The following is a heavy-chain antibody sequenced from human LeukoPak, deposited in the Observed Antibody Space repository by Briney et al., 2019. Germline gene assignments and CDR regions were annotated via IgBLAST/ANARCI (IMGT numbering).Heavy chain of an antibody. CDR2: IYPNRGGT. CDR1: GYTFTDYY. D-gene: IGHD3-22*01. CDR3: ARAYDGSGNLDY. J-gene: IGHJ4*02. Sequence: ASVKVSCKGSGYTFTDYYMHWMRQAPGQGLEWMGWIYPNRGGTNYAQKFQGRVTMTRDTSINTAYMELSRLRSDDTAVYYCARAYDGSGNLDYWGRGTLVTVSS. V-gene: IGHV1-2*02.